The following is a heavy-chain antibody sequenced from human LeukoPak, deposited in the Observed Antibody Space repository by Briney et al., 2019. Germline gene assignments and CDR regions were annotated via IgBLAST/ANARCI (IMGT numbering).Heavy chain of an antibody. J-gene: IGHJ4*02. CDR2: IHYSGST. D-gene: IGHD6-13*01. CDR3: ARGGNSWYADY. Sequence: SETLSLTCSVSGGSMSNYYWSWIREPPGKGLEWIGYIHYSGSTSYNPSLKSRVTMSVDTSNNQFSLKVSSVTAADTAVYYCARGGNSWYADYWGQGTLVTVSS. CDR1: GGSMSNYY. V-gene: IGHV4-59*01.